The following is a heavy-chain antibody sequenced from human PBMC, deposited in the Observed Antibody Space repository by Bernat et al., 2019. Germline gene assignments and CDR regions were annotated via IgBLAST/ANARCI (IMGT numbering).Heavy chain of an antibody. D-gene: IGHD1-7*01. CDR3: ARDQERRWELPSSFDI. CDR2: IWYDGSNK. V-gene: IGHV3-33*01. CDR1: GFTFSSYG. Sequence: QVQLVESGGGVVQPGRSLRLSCAAPGFTFSSYGMHWVRQAPGKGLAWVAVIWYDGSNKYYADSVKGRFIISRDNSKNMLSLQMGSLRAEDTAVYYCARDQERRWELPSSFDIWGQGTVVTVSS. J-gene: IGHJ3*02.